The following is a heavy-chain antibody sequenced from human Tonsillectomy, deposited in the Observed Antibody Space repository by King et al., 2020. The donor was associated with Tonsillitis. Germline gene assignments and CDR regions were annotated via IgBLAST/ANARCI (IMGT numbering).Heavy chain of an antibody. CDR1: GFTFSSYG. D-gene: IGHD3-10*01. Sequence: VQLVESGGGVVQPEGSLRLSCAASGFTFSSYGMHWVRQAPGKGLEWVAFIRFDGSNKYYADSVKGRFTISRDNSKNTLYLQMNSLRAEDSAVYYSAKDGFYYGSGSHYYFDSWGQGTLVTVSS. CDR3: AKDGFYYGSGSHYYFDS. J-gene: IGHJ4*02. V-gene: IGHV3-30*02. CDR2: IRFDGSNK.